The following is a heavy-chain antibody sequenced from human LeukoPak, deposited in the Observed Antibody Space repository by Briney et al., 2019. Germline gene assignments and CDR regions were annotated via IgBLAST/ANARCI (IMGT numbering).Heavy chain of an antibody. D-gene: IGHD1-7*01. J-gene: IGHJ4*02. CDR1: GGSFSGYY. V-gene: IGHV4-34*01. CDR3: ARGKRSNWNYPALYYFDY. CDR2: INHSGST. Sequence: SETLSLTCAVYGGSFSGYYWSWIRQPPGKGLEWIGEINHSGSTNYNPSLKSRVTISVDTSKNQFSLKLSSVTAADTAVYYCARGKRSNWNYPALYYFDYWGQGTLVTVSS.